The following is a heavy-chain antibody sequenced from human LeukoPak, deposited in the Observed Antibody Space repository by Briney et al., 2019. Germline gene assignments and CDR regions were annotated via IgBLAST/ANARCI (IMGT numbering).Heavy chain of an antibody. CDR2: ISGSGGST. D-gene: IGHD6-19*01. J-gene: IGHJ4*02. CDR3: AKDVARKDVPERTIAVAGTGDY. V-gene: IGHV3-23*01. Sequence: GGSLRLSCAASGFTLSSYGMSWVRQAPGKGLEWVSAISGSGGSTYYADSVKGRFTISRDNSKNTLYLQMNSLRAEDTAVYYCAKDVARKDVPERTIAVAGTGDYWGQGTLVTVSS. CDR1: GFTLSSYG.